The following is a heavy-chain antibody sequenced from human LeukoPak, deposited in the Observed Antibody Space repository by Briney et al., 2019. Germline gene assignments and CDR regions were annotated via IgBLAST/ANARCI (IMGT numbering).Heavy chain of an antibody. CDR1: GGSISSYY. D-gene: IGHD3-3*01. CDR2: INHSGST. Sequence: SETLSLTCTVSGGSISSYYWSWIRQPPGKGLEWIGEINHSGSTNYNPSLKSRVTISVDTSKNQFSLKPSSVTAADTAVYYCARGHNPASTYYDFWSGYGFDYWGQGTLVTVSS. CDR3: ARGHNPASTYYDFWSGYGFDY. J-gene: IGHJ4*02. V-gene: IGHV4-34*01.